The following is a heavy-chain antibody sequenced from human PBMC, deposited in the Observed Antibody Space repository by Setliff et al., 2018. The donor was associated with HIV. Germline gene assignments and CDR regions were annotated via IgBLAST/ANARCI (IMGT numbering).Heavy chain of an antibody. J-gene: IGHJ6*03. CDR3: ARGIDWGHFYYYYMDV. V-gene: IGHV4-59*01. D-gene: IGHD7-27*01. Sequence: PSETLSLTCTVSGGSISNYYWSWIRQPPGKGLEWIGYIYFTGNTNYNPSLKSRVTISLDTSKNQFSLKLSSVTAADTAVCFCARGIDWGHFYYYYMDVWGKGTTVTVSS. CDR2: IYFTGNT. CDR1: GGSISNYY.